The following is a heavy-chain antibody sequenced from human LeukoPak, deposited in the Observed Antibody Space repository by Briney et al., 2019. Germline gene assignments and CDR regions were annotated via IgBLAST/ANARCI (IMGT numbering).Heavy chain of an antibody. Sequence: GGSLRLSCAASGNYWVHWVRQAPGKGLVWVSHINSDGSWTSYADSVKGRFTISKDNAKNTVYLQMNSPRAEDTAVYYCVSFYETYWGRGTLVTVSS. V-gene: IGHV3-74*01. D-gene: IGHD2/OR15-2a*01. CDR1: GNYW. CDR2: INSDGSWT. CDR3: VSFYETY. J-gene: IGHJ4*02.